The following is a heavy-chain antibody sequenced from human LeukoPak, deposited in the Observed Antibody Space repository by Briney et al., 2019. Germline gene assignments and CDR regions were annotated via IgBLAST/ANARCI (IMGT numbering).Heavy chain of an antibody. CDR3: ARGEDYYGFHGMDV. Sequence: PSETLFLTCTVSGGSISSYYWSWIRQPAGKGLEWIGRIYTSGSTNYNPSLKSRVTMSVDTSKNQFSLKLSSVTAADTAVYYCARGEDYYGFHGMDVWGQGTTVTVSS. V-gene: IGHV4-4*07. CDR1: GGSISSYY. D-gene: IGHD3-22*01. J-gene: IGHJ6*02. CDR2: IYTSGST.